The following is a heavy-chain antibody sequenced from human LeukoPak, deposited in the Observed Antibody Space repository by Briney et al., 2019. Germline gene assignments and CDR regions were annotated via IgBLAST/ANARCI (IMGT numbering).Heavy chain of an antibody. CDR1: GFTFSSYS. J-gene: IGHJ4*02. Sequence: GGSLRLSCAASGFTFSSYSMNWVRQAPGKGLEWVSSISSGRTYIYYADSVKGRFTISRDNAQNSLYLQMNSLRAEDTAVYYCARDPRGATVTSLKIDYWGQGTLVTVSS. V-gene: IGHV3-21*01. CDR2: ISSGRTYI. CDR3: ARDPRGATVTSLKIDY. D-gene: IGHD4-17*01.